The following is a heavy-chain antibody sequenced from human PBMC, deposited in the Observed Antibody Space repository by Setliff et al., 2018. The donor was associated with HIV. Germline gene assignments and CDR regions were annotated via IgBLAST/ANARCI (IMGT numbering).Heavy chain of an antibody. J-gene: IGHJ4*02. CDR2: ISYSGSP. CDR3: ARFCSGGSCPDY. CDR1: GGSITSHY. Sequence: PSETLSLTCSVSGGSITSHYWTWIRRPPGKGLEWIGVISYSGSPHYNPSLKSRVTIGMDTSKNQVSLTLSSVTAVDTAVYYCARFCSGGSCPDYWGQGTLVTVSS. V-gene: IGHV4-59*11. D-gene: IGHD2-15*01.